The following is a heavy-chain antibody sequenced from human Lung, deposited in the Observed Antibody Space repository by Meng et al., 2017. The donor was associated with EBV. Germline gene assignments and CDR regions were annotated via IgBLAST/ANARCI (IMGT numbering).Heavy chain of an antibody. J-gene: IGHJ5*02. CDR1: GFSLSTSEVG. CDR2: IYWDDDK. V-gene: IGHV2-5*02. Sequence: QITLKESGPTLVKPTXTLTLTCTFSGFSLSTSEVGVGWIRQPPGKALEWLAVIYWDDDKRYSPSLKSRLTITKDTSKNQVVLTLTNMDPVDTATYYCALFTRSWFDTWGQGTLVTVSS. CDR3: ALFTRSWFDT. D-gene: IGHD2-2*01.